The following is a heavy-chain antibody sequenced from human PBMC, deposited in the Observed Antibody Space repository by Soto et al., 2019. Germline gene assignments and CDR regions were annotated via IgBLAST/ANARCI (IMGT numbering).Heavy chain of an antibody. V-gene: IGHV4-4*02. CDR1: SGSISSSNW. D-gene: IGHD3-9*01. Sequence: QVQLQESGPGLVKPSGTLSLTCAVSSGSISSSNWWSWVRQPPGKGREWIGEIYHSGSTNYNPSLKSRVTISVDKSKNQFSLKLSSVTAADTAVYYCAREYRRRYFDWLGLDPWGQGTLVTVSS. CDR2: IYHSGST. J-gene: IGHJ5*02. CDR3: AREYRRRYFDWLGLDP.